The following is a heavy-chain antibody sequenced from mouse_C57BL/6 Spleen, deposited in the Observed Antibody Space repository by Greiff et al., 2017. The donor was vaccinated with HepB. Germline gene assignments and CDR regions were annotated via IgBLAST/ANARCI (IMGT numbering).Heavy chain of an antibody. V-gene: IGHV5-17*01. CDR1: GFTFSDYG. J-gene: IGHJ2*01. CDR3: AREGLRGPFDY. D-gene: IGHD2-4*01. CDR2: ISSGSSTI. Sequence: EVKLVESGGGLVKPGGSLKLSCAASGFTFSDYGMHWVRQAPEKGLEWVAYISSGSSTIYYADTVKGRFTISRDNAKNTRFLQMTSLRSEDTAMYYCAREGLRGPFDYWGQGTTLTGSS.